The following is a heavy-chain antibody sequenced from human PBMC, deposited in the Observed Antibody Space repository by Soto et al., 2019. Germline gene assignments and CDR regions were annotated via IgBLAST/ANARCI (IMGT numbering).Heavy chain of an antibody. D-gene: IGHD2-8*01. CDR3: ARGHSTXCSNGVCSFFYNHEMDV. CDR2: INPKSGGT. V-gene: IGHV1-2*04. J-gene: IGHJ6*02. Sequence: ASVKVSCKVSGGTFSSYAISWVRQAPGQGLEWLGRINPKSGGTSTAQKFQGWVTMTRDRSISTVYMELTRLRSDNTAVYFCARGHSTXCSNGVCSFFYNHEMDVWGQGTTVTVSS. CDR1: GGTFSSYA.